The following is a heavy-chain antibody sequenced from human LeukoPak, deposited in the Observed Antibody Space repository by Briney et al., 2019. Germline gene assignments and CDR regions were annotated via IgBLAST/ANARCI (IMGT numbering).Heavy chain of an antibody. V-gene: IGHV3-48*03. CDR2: ISSNGTIM. Sequence: PGGSLRLSCAASGFTFSSYEMIWVRQVPGKGLEWVSYISSNGTIMYYADSVRGRFTISRDNAKNSLYLQMNSLRAEDTAVYYCARDGQQWPIYYWGQGTLVTVSS. CDR3: ARDGQQWPIYY. D-gene: IGHD6-19*01. J-gene: IGHJ4*02. CDR1: GFTFSSYE.